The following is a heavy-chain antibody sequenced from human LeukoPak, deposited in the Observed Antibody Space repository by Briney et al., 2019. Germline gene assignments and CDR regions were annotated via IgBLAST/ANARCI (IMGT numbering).Heavy chain of an antibody. CDR3: ASVYDFWSVPLNDY. Sequence: GRSLRLSCAASGFTFSSYEMNWVRQAPGKGLEWVSYISSSGSTIYYADSVKGRFTISRDNAKNSLYLQMNSLRAEDTAVYYCASVYDFWSVPLNDYWGQGTLVTVSS. CDR2: ISSSGSTI. J-gene: IGHJ4*02. CDR1: GFTFSSYE. V-gene: IGHV3-48*03. D-gene: IGHD3-3*01.